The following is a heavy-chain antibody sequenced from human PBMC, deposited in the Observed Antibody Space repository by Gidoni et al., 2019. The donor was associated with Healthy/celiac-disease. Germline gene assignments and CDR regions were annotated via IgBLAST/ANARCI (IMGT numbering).Heavy chain of an antibody. Sequence: QVQLQESGPGLVKPSETLSLTCTVSGGSISSYYWSWIRQPPGKGLEWIGYIYYSGSTNYNPSLKSRVTISVDTSKNQFSLKLSSVTAADTAVYYCAREGTIFGAVGGYYGMDVWGQGTTVTVSS. V-gene: IGHV4-59*01. CDR2: IYYSGST. J-gene: IGHJ6*02. CDR3: AREGTIFGAVGGYYGMDV. D-gene: IGHD3-3*01. CDR1: GGSISSYY.